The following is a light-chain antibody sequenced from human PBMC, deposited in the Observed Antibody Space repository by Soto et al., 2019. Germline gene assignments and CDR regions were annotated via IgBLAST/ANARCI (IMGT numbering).Light chain of an antibody. CDR2: SAS. J-gene: IGKJ2*01. Sequence: EIVLTQSPGTLSLSPGERATLSCRASQIFDSNYLAWYQQKPGQAPRLLIYSASFRATGIPERFSGSESGTDFTLTISSLEPEDFAVYYCQQYGTSPHAFGQGTKLEMK. V-gene: IGKV3-20*01. CDR1: QIFDSNY. CDR3: QQYGTSPHA.